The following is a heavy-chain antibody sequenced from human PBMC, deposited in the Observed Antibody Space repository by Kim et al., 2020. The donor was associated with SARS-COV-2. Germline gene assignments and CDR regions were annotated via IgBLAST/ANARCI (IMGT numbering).Heavy chain of an antibody. CDR2: IKPDGNVQ. V-gene: IGHV3-7*03. Sequence: IKPDGNVQYYVGAVKGRFTISRDNAKKSLYLEMNNLRAEDTALYYCARAGNWGQGTQVIVSS. CDR3: ARAGN. J-gene: IGHJ4*02.